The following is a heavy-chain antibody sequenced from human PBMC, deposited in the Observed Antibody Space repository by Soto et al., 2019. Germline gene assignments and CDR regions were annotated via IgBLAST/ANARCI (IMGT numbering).Heavy chain of an antibody. V-gene: IGHV4-59*01. CDR3: ARVWGGAFYI. CDR2: IYYSGST. J-gene: IGHJ3*02. CDR1: GGSISSYY. Sequence: SETLSLTCTVSGGSISSYYWSWIRQPPGKGLEWIGYIYYSGSTNYNPSLKSRVTISVDTSKNQFSLKLSSVTAADTAVYYCARVWGGAFYICAQGTMVTVSS. D-gene: IGHD3-10*01.